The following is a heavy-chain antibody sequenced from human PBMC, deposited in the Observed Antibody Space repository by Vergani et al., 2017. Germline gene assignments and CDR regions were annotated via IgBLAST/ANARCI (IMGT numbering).Heavy chain of an antibody. Sequence: QVQLVQSGAEVKKPGASVKVSCKASGYTFTGYYMHWVRQAPGQGLEWMGWINPNSGGTNYAQKFQGRVTMTRETSISTAYMELSRLRSDDTAVYYCARGSGGYSSGWYGTDFDYWGQGTLVTVSS. J-gene: IGHJ4*02. CDR1: GYTFTGYY. CDR3: ARGSGGYSSGWYGTDFDY. V-gene: IGHV1-2*02. CDR2: INPNSGGT. D-gene: IGHD6-19*01.